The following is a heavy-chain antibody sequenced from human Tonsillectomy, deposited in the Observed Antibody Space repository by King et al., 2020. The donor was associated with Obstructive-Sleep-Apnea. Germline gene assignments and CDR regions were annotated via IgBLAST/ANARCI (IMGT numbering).Heavy chain of an antibody. Sequence: VQLVESGGGVVQPGRSLRLSCAASGFTFSNYALHWVRQAPGKGLEWVAVLSHDGSNKYYADSVEGRFTISRDNSKNTLYLQMNNLRADDTAVYYCARDAGYSGYDYVDYWGQGTLVTVSS. CDR3: ARDAGYSGYDYVDY. D-gene: IGHD5-12*01. V-gene: IGHV3-30*04. CDR2: LSHDGSNK. CDR1: GFTFSNYA. J-gene: IGHJ4*02.